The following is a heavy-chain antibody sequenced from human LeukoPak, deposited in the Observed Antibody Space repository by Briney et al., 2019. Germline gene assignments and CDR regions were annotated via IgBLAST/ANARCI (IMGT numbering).Heavy chain of an antibody. CDR2: SSGSSSTI. CDR3: AGYGDYPY. J-gene: IGHJ4*02. V-gene: IGHV3-48*01. CDR1: GFTFSIDD. D-gene: IGHD4-17*01. Sequence: GGSLRLSCAASGFTFSIDDMHWVRQAPGKGLEWVSYSSGSSSTIYYADSVRGRFTISRDNAKNSLYLQMNTLRVEDTAVYYCAGYGDYPYWGQGTLVTVSS.